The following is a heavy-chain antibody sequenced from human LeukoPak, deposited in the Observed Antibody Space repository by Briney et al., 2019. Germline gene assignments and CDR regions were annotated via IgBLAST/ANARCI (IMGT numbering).Heavy chain of an antibody. CDR3: ARGLCGGDCYDY. V-gene: IGHV3-21*01. CDR1: GFTFSNYH. D-gene: IGHD2-21*01. CDR2: ISNTASYI. Sequence: PGGSLRLSCAASGFTFSNYHMNWVRQAPEKGLEWVSSISNTASYIYYADSVKGRFTISRDNAKNSLYLQMNSLRAEDTAVYYCARGLCGGDCYDYWGQGTLVTVSS. J-gene: IGHJ4*02.